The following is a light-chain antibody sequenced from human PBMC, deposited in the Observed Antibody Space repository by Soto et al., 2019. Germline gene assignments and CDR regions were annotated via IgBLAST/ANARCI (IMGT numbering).Light chain of an antibody. CDR1: QSISSY. V-gene: IGKV1-39*01. CDR2: AAS. Sequence: DIQMIQTQSSLSASVGDRVTITCRASQSISSYLNWYQQKPGKAPKLLIYAASSLQSGVPSRFSGSGSGTDFTLTISSLQPEDFATYYCQQSYSTPRTFGPGTKWIS. J-gene: IGKJ3*01. CDR3: QQSYSTPRT.